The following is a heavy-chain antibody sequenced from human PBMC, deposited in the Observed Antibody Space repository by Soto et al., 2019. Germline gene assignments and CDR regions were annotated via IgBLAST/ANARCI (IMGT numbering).Heavy chain of an antibody. D-gene: IGHD3-10*01. CDR3: AKLFRGSGSHLDY. CDR1: GFTFNTYG. V-gene: IGHV3-30*18. Sequence: QVQLVESGGGVVQPGRSLRLSCAASGFTFNTYGMQWVRQAPGRGLEWVAVISYDGSNRYYGDSVQGRFAISRDNSKNTLYLKMNSLRAEDTALYYCAKLFRGSGSHLDYWGQGTLVTVSS. CDR2: ISYDGSNR. J-gene: IGHJ4*02.